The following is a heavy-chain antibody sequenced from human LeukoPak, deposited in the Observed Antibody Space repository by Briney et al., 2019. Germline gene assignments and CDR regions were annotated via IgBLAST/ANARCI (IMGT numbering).Heavy chain of an antibody. CDR2: IYYSGST. J-gene: IGHJ4*02. V-gene: IGHV4-59*01. D-gene: IGHD3-10*01. CDR1: AGSISSYY. CDR3: AFLWFGNEYFDY. Sequence: SETLSLTCTVAAGSISSYYWSWIRQPPGKGPEWIGYIYYSGSTNYNPSLKSRVTMTVDTSKNQFSLKLTSVTAADTAVYYCAFLWFGNEYFDYWGQGTLVTVSS.